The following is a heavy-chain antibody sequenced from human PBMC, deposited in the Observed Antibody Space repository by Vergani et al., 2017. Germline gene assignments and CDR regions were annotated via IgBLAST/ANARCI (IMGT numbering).Heavy chain of an antibody. D-gene: IGHD2-2*02. V-gene: IGHV4-4*03. CDR1: GDSISRNNC. CDR2: FCHTEDT. J-gene: IGHJ4*02. Sequence: QVQLQESGPRLVKPPGTLSLTRAVSGDSISRNNCWTWVRNPPGKGLEWIGEFCHTEDTKYSPSLKSRVTVSVDESRNLFSLRLNSVTAADTAVYYCATIGYRRWGYYLDYWGQGILVTVSS. CDR3: ATIGYRRWGYYLDY.